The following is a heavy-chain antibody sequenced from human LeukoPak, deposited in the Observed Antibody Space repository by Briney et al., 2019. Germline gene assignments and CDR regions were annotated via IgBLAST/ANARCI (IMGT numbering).Heavy chain of an antibody. CDR2: VDPEDGET. Sequence: ASVKISCKASGYTVTDYYMHWVQQAPGKGLEWMGRVDPEDGETIYAEKFQGRVTITADTSTDTAYMELSSLRSEDAAVYYCAMGSSGYDWDSSSWYGNYWGQGTLVTVSS. V-gene: IGHV1-69-2*01. J-gene: IGHJ4*02. CDR3: AMGSSGYDWDSSSWYGNY. D-gene: IGHD6-13*01. CDR1: GYTVTDYY.